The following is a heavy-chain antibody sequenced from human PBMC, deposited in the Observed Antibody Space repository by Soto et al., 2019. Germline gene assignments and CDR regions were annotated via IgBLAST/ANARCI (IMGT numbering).Heavy chain of an antibody. CDR1: GYTFTSYG. D-gene: IGHD6-13*01. CDR2: ISAYNGNT. V-gene: IGHV1-18*01. Sequence: ASVKVSFKASGYTFTSYGISWVRQAPGQGLEWMGWISAYNGNTNYAQKLQGRVTMTTDTSTSTAYMELRSLRSDDTAVYYCARDSRRYSSSWSFFDIWGQGTMVTVSS. J-gene: IGHJ3*02. CDR3: ARDSRRYSSSWSFFDI.